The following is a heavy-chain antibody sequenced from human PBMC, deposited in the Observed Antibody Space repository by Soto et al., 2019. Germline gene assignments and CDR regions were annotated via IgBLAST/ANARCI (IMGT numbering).Heavy chain of an antibody. Sequence: QVQLQESGPGLVKPSQTLSLTCTVSGGSISSGDCYWSWIRQPPGKGLEWIGYIYYSGSTYYNPSVKSRVNRSVDTSKNQFSLKLSSVTAADTAVYYCASQPYCSGGSCYGYWGQGTLVTVSS. CDR3: ASQPYCSGGSCYGY. V-gene: IGHV4-30-4*01. D-gene: IGHD2-15*01. CDR1: GGSISSGDCY. CDR2: IYYSGST. J-gene: IGHJ4*02.